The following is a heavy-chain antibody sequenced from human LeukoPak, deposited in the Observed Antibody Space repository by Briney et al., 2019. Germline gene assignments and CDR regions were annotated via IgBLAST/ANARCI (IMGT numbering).Heavy chain of an antibody. CDR1: GXTFAPYW. V-gene: IGHV3-7*04. J-gene: IGHJ4*02. CDR3: ARGIEEWLYLYY. D-gene: IGHD3-3*01. Sequence: PGGSLRLSCAASGXTFAPYWMTWVRQAPGKGPEYVATMNRDGSEKYYVDSVKGRFTISRDNSKNSLYLQMDSLRAEDTAVYYCARGIEEWLYLYYWGQGALVTVAS. CDR2: MNRDGSEK.